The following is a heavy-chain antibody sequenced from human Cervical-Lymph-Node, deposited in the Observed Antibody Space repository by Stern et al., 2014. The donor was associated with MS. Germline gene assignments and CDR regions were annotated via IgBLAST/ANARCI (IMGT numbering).Heavy chain of an antibody. CDR1: GGSITNYY. CDR2: IYYSGST. J-gene: IGHJ4*01. CDR3: ARDKGMFFP. V-gene: IGHV4-59*01. D-gene: IGHD3-10*02. Sequence: VQLEESGPGLVKPSETLSLTCTVSGGSITNYYWSWIRQPPGKGLEWIGYIYYSGSTNYNPSLKSRVTISVDTSKNQFSLKLSSVTAADTAVYYCARDKGMFFPWGQGTLVTVSS.